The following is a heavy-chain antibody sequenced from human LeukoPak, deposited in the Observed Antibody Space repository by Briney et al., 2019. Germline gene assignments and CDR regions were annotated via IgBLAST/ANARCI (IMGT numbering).Heavy chain of an antibody. CDR2: ISGSGGST. V-gene: IGHV3-23*01. J-gene: IGHJ4*02. CDR3: AKDPPGTYYDFWSGLFDY. D-gene: IGHD3-3*01. CDR1: GFTVSSNY. Sequence: GGSLRLSCAASGFTVSSNYMSWVRQAPGKGLEWVSAISGSGGSTYYADSVKGRFTISRDNSKNTLYLQMNSLRAEDTAVYYCAKDPPGTYYDFWSGLFDYWGQGTLVTVSS.